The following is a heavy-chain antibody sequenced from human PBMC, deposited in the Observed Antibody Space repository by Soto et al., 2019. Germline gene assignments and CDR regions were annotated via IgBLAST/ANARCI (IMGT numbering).Heavy chain of an antibody. CDR2: IYYSGST. CDR1: GGSISSYY. CDR3: ARHTYSWAGNWFDP. Sequence: SETPSLTCTDSGGSISSYYWSWIRLPPGKGLEWIGSIYYSGSTYYNPSLNSRLTISVDTSKNQFSLKLSSVTAADTAVYYCARHTYSWAGNWFDPWGQGNLVTVSS. D-gene: IGHD4-4*01. J-gene: IGHJ5*02. V-gene: IGHV4-59*04.